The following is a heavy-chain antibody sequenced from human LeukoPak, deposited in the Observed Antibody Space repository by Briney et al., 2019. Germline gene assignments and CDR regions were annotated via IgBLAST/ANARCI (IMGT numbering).Heavy chain of an antibody. CDR3: ARGTGEGYSYGRYYFDY. CDR2: INPNSSGT. Sequence: ASVKVSCKASGYTFTGYYMHWVRQAPGQGLEWMGWINPNSSGTNYAQKCQGRVTMTRDTSISTAYMELSRLRSDDTGVYYCARGTGEGYSYGRYYFDYWGQGTLVTVSS. D-gene: IGHD5-18*01. CDR1: GYTFTGYY. V-gene: IGHV1-2*02. J-gene: IGHJ4*02.